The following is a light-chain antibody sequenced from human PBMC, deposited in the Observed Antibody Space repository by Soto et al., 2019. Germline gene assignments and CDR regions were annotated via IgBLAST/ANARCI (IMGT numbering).Light chain of an antibody. J-gene: IGKJ4*01. CDR1: QSVSNY. CDR3: QHRSRWPLT. Sequence: EIVLTQSPATLSLSPGEGATLSCRASQSVSNYLAWYQQKPGQAPRLLIYAASNRATGTPARFSGSGSGTDFTLTIRSLEPEDLAVSSCQHRSRWPLTFGGGTKVEIK. CDR2: AAS. V-gene: IGKV3-11*01.